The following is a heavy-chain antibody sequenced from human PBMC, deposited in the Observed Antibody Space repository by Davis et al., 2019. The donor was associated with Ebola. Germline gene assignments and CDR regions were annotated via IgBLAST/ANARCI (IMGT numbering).Heavy chain of an antibody. J-gene: IGHJ6*02. V-gene: IGHV4-34*01. CDR2: INHSGST. CDR1: GGSFSGYY. D-gene: IGHD6-13*01. CDR3: ARSRGSSSWYSHYYYGMDV. Sequence: SETLSLTCAVYGGSFSGYYWSWIRQPPGKGLEWIGEINHSGSTNYNPSLKSRATISVDTSKNQFSLKLSSVTAADTAVYYCARSRGSSSWYSHYYYGMDVWGQGTTVTVSS.